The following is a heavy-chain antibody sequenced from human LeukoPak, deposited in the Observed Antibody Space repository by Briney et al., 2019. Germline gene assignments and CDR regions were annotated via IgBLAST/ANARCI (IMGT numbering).Heavy chain of an antibody. V-gene: IGHV4-61*02. CDR2: IYTSGST. CDR1: GGSISSGGYF. J-gene: IGHJ3*02. CDR3: ARDTSYYDSSGYYYDRDAFDI. Sequence: SETLSLTCSVSGGSISSGGYFWSWIRQPAGKGLEWIGRIYTSGSTNYNPSLKSRVTISVDTSKNQFSLKLSSVTAADTAVYYCARDTSYYDSSGYYYDRDAFDIWGQGTMVTVSS. D-gene: IGHD3-22*01.